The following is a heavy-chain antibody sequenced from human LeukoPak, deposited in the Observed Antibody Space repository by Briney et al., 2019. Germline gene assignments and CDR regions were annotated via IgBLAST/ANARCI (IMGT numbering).Heavy chain of an antibody. V-gene: IGHV4-59*08. CDR3: ARHRDYYDT. CDR2: IYSTGSA. J-gene: IGHJ4*01. CDR1: GSSINNNF. D-gene: IGHD3-22*01. Sequence: NPSETLSLTCTVSGSSINNNFWTWIRQPPGKGLEWIGHIYSTGSANYNPSLKSRVPISGDTSKNQISLKLTSVTAADPAVYFCARHRDYYDTWGHGTLVTVSS.